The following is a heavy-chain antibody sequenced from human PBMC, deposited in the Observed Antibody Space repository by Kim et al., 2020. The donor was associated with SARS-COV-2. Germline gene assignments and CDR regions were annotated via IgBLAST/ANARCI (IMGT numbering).Heavy chain of an antibody. V-gene: IGHV3-74*01. CDR1: GFTFSSYW. Sequence: GGSLRLSCAASGFTFSSYWMHWVRQAPGKCLFLVSLINSDCSSTSYADSVKGRFTISRDNAKNTMYLQMNSLRAEDTAVYYCAREVRTMVRGVIIKYFQHWGQGTLVTVSS. CDR3: AREVRTMVRGVIIKYFQH. D-gene: IGHD3-10*01. J-gene: IGHJ1*01. CDR2: INSDCSST.